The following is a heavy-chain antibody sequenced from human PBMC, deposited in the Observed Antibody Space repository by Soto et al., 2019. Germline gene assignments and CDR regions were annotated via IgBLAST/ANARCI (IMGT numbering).Heavy chain of an antibody. Sequence: QVQLQQWGAGLLKPSETLSLTCAVYGGSFRGYYWSWIRQPPGKGLEWMGEINHIGSTNYNPSLKSRVTLSVDTSKNQFSLKLSSLTAADTAVYYCASYGDFSTYLDYWGQGTLVTVSS. D-gene: IGHD4-17*01. CDR3: ASYGDFSTYLDY. J-gene: IGHJ4*02. CDR1: GGSFRGYY. V-gene: IGHV4-34*01. CDR2: INHIGST.